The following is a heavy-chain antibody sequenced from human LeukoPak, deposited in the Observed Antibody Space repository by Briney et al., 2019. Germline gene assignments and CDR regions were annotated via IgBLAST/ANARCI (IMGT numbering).Heavy chain of an antibody. CDR1: LGTFSSYT. CDR3: ARERVTMIVVVGTSPDAFDI. V-gene: IGHV1-69*05. Sequence: ASVKVSPMHSLGTFSSYTISWVRPAPRQGGEWMGRIIPIFGTASYAQKFQGRVTIATDESTNTAYMELSSLRSEDTAVYYWARERVTMIVVVGTSPDAFDIWGQGTMVTVS. D-gene: IGHD3-22*01. CDR2: IIPIFGTA. J-gene: IGHJ3*02.